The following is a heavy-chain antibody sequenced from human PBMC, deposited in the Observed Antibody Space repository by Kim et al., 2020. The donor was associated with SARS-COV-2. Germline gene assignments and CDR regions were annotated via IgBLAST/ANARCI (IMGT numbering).Heavy chain of an antibody. Sequence: GGSLRLSCAASGFTFSSYAMSWVRQAPGKGLEWVSAISGSGGSTYYADSVKGRFTISRDNSKNTLYLQMNSLRAEDTAVYYCAKPEERAGSGSYYTYYYYGMDVWGQGTTVTVSS. V-gene: IGHV3-23*01. CDR2: ISGSGGST. J-gene: IGHJ6*02. CDR3: AKPEERAGSGSYYTYYYYGMDV. CDR1: GFTFSSYA. D-gene: IGHD3-10*01.